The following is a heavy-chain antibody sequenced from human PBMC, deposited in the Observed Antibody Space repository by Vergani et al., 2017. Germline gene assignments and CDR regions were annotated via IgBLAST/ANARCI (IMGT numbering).Heavy chain of an antibody. V-gene: IGHV4-39*01. CDR3: ARHSTVEWLVKLGWIDP. Sequence: QLQLQESGPGLVKPSATLSLTCSVPGASIRSSNYYWGWIRQPPGKGLEWIASIYYSGSTYYNPSLKSRVTLSVDTSKNQFSLKLSSVTAAYTAVYFCARHSTVEWLVKLGWIDPWGQGILVTVSS. CDR1: GASIRSSNYY. J-gene: IGHJ5*02. D-gene: IGHD6-19*01. CDR2: IYYSGST.